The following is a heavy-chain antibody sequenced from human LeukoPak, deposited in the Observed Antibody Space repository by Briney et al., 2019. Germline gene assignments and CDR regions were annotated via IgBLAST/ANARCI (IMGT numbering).Heavy chain of an antibody. CDR2: ISAYNGNT. J-gene: IGHJ4*02. CDR1: GYTFTSYG. CDR3: AIDHRTTVTLRSSPRTDY. D-gene: IGHD4-11*01. Sequence: VASVKVSCKASGYTFTSYGISWVRQAPGQGLEWMGWISAYNGNTNYAQKLQGRVTMTTDTSTSTAYMELRSLRSDDTAVYYCAIDHRTTVTLRSSPRTDYWGQGTLVTVSS. V-gene: IGHV1-18*01.